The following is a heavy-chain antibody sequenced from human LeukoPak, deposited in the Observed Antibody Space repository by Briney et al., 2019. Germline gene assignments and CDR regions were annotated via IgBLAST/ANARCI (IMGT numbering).Heavy chain of an antibody. J-gene: IGHJ1*01. CDR2: FKSKSDGGTI. CDR1: GFTFNNAW. V-gene: IGHV3-15*01. CDR3: TTSYYDSSGYRH. D-gene: IGHD3-22*01. Sequence: GGSLRLSCAASGFTFNNAWMSWVRQAPGKGLEWVGRFKSKSDGGTIDYAAPVNGRFTISGDDSKNTLYLQMNSLETEDTAVYYCTTSYYDSSGYRHWGQGTLVTVSS.